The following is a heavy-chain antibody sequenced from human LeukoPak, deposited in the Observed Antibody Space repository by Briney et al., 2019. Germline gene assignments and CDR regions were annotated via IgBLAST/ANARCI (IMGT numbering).Heavy chain of an antibody. Sequence: SETLSLTCSVSGGSISSYYWSWIRQPAGKGLEWSGRIYTSGSTNYNPSLNSRVTISVDKSKNQFSLKLSSVTAADTAVYYCARDGTKYSSSWYYFDYWGQGTLVIVSS. D-gene: IGHD6-13*01. CDR1: GGSISSYY. J-gene: IGHJ4*02. CDR2: IYTSGST. CDR3: ARDGTKYSSSWYYFDY. V-gene: IGHV4-4*07.